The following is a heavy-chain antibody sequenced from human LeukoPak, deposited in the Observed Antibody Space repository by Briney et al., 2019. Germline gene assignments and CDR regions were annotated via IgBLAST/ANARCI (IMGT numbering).Heavy chain of an antibody. CDR1: GGFFSGYY. CDR2: ISHSGST. J-gene: IGHJ6*03. V-gene: IGHV4-34*01. Sequence: AETLSLMCAVYGGFFSGYYWSWIREPPGEGLEWIGEISHSGSTNYTPSLKSRVTISVDTSKTQFYLKLSSVPAADTAVYYCARGSVGATYAGGNYYYYYMDVWVKGTTVTVSS. D-gene: IGHD1-26*01. CDR3: ARGSVGATYAGGNYYYYYMDV.